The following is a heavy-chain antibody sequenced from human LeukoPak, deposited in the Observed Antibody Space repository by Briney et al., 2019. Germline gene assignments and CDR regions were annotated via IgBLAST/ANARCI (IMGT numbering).Heavy chain of an antibody. V-gene: IGHV3-23*01. CDR1: GFTFSSDA. CDR3: ARVSGIAAAGTDY. D-gene: IGHD6-13*01. Sequence: GGSLRLSCAASGFTFSSDAMSWVRQAPGKGLEWVSTISGGGGTTYYSDSVEGRFTISRDNAKNTVYLQMNSLRAEDTAVYYCARVSGIAAAGTDYWGQGTLVTVSS. CDR2: ISGGGGTT. J-gene: IGHJ4*02.